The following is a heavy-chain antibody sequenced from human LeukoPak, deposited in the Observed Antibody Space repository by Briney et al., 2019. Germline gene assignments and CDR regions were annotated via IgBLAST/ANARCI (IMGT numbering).Heavy chain of an antibody. CDR2: IIPILGIA. J-gene: IGHJ4*02. V-gene: IGHV1-69*04. CDR3: ARATDYGGELDY. Sequence: ASVKVSCKASGGTFSSYAISWVRQAPGQGLEWMGRIIPILGIANYAQKFQGRVTITADKSTSTAYMELSSLRSEDTAVYYCARATDYGGELDYWGQGTLVTVSS. D-gene: IGHD4-23*01. CDR1: GGTFSSYA.